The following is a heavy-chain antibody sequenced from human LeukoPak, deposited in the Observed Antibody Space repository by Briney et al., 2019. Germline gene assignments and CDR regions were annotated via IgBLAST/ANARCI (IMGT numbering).Heavy chain of an antibody. D-gene: IGHD5/OR15-5a*01. CDR3: ARVPVWCLTPFDF. Sequence: PSETLSLTCSVSGGPLGTHYWSWIRRPLGKGLEWIGEINNRGTTNYSPSLRGRATISVDTSKTQFSLRLTSVTAADTAIYYWARVPVWCLTPFDFWGQGTLATVSS. V-gene: IGHV4-34*01. J-gene: IGHJ4*02. CDR1: GGPLGTHY. CDR2: INNRGTT.